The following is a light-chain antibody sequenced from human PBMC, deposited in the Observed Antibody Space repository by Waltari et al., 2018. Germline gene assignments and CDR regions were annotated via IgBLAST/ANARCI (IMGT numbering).Light chain of an antibody. V-gene: IGKV2-30*02. J-gene: IGKJ2*01. CDR1: QSLVHSDGNTY. Sequence: DVVMTQSPLSLPVTLGQPASISCRSSQSLVHSDGNTYLNWFQQRPGQSPRRLIYKVSNRDAGVPDRVSGSGSGTDFTLKISRVEAEDVGVYFCMQGTHPMYTFGQATKLEIK. CDR2: KVS. CDR3: MQGTHPMYT.